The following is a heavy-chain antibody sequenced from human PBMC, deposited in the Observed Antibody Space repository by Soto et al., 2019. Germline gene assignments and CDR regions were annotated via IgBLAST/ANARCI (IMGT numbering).Heavy chain of an antibody. CDR3: ARPYYDSSGYFYYFDY. CDR2: INAGNGNT. V-gene: IGHV1-3*01. Sequence: ASVKVSCKASGYTFTSYAMHWVRQAPGQRLEWMGWINAGNGNTKYSQKFQGRVTITRDTSASTAYMELSSLRSEDTAVYDCARPYYDSSGYFYYFDYWGQGTLVTVSS. CDR1: GYTFTSYA. J-gene: IGHJ4*02. D-gene: IGHD3-22*01.